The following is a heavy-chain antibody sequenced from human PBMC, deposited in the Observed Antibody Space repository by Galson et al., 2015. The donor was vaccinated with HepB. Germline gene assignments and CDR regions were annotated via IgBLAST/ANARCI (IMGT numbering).Heavy chain of an antibody. J-gene: IGHJ4*02. Sequence: SLRLSCAASGFTFSDYYMSWIRQAPGKGLEWLAYVSSNTISTNYAASVKGRFTVSRDNVKNSISLQMNRLSVEDPAMYYCARVADSHYGDHTHFDSWGQGALVTVSS. D-gene: IGHD4-17*01. CDR1: GFTFSDYY. CDR2: VSSNTIST. V-gene: IGHV3-11*06. CDR3: ARVADSHYGDHTHFDS.